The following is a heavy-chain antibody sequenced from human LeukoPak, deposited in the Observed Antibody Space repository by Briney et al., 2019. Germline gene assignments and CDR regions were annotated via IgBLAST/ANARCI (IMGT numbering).Heavy chain of an antibody. J-gene: IGHJ4*02. CDR1: GFTFSSFT. D-gene: IGHD5-24*01. V-gene: IGHV3-21*04. CDR2: ISSGSSYI. CDR3: ASGRDGYNWGYFDY. Sequence: PGGSLRLSCAASGFTFSSFTMNWVRQAPGKGLEWVSIISSGSSYIHYADTVKGRFTISRDNAKNSLYLQMNSLRAEDTAVYYCASGRDGYNWGYFDYWGQGTLVTVSS.